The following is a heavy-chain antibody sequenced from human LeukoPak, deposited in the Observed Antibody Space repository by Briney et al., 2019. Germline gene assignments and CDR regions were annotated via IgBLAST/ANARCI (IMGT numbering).Heavy chain of an antibody. V-gene: IGHV1-2*02. Sequence: ASVKVSCKASGYTFTGYYIHWVRQAPGQGLQWMAWINPNSGATSSARRFQGRVTMTRDTSISTTYLELSGLRSDDTAVYFCARAGYSSTWYFFDSWGQGTLVTVSS. CDR3: ARAGYSSTWYFFDS. D-gene: IGHD6-13*01. CDR1: GYTFTGYY. CDR2: INPNSGAT. J-gene: IGHJ4*02.